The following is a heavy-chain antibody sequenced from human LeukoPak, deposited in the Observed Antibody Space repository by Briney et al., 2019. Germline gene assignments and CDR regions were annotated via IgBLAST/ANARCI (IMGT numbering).Heavy chain of an antibody. CDR1: GFTVSSNY. CDR2: IYSGGST. Sequence: GGSLRLSRAASGFTVSSNYMSWVRQAPGKGLEWVSIIYSGGSTYYADSVKGRFTISRDNSKNTLYLQMNSLTAEDTAVYYCASGTDGYFDYWGQGTLVTVSS. J-gene: IGHJ4*02. V-gene: IGHV3-53*01. CDR3: ASGTDGYFDY. D-gene: IGHD6-13*01.